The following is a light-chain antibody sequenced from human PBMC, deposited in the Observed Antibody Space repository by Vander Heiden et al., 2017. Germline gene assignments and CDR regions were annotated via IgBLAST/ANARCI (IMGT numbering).Light chain of an antibody. J-gene: IGKJ3*01. CDR2: WAS. Sequence: DIVMTQSPDSLAVSLGERATINCKSSQTVLYSSTNKNYLAWYQQKPGQSPKLLIFWASTRESGVPERFSGSGSGTDFTLTISSLQAEDVAVYYCQQEDSTPFTFGHGTKVDIE. CDR1: QTVLYSSTNKNY. V-gene: IGKV4-1*01. CDR3: QQEDSTPFT.